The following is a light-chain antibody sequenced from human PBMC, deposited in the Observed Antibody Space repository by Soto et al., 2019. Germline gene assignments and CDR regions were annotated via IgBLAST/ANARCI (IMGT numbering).Light chain of an antibody. CDR2: GNS. V-gene: IGLV1-40*01. CDR3: QSYDSSLSGWV. Sequence: QTVVTQPPSVSGAPGQRVTTSCTGSSPNIGAGYDVHWYQQLPGTAPKLLIYGNSNRPSGVPDRFSGSKSGTSASLAITGLQAEDEADYYCQSYDSSLSGWVFGTGTKVTVL. CDR1: SPNIGAGYD. J-gene: IGLJ1*01.